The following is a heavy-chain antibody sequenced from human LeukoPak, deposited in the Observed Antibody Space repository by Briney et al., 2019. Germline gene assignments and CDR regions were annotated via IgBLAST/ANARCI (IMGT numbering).Heavy chain of an antibody. V-gene: IGHV1-69*04. D-gene: IGHD3-9*01. CDR2: IIPILGIA. J-gene: IGHJ6*02. CDR3: ARDPIWPEAYYYYGMDV. Sequence: GASVKVSCKASGGTFSSYTISWVRQAPGQGLEWMGRIIPILGIANYAQKFQGRVTITADKSTSTAYMELSSLRSEDTAVYYCARDPIWPEAYYYYGMDVWGQGTTVTVSS. CDR1: GGTFSSYT.